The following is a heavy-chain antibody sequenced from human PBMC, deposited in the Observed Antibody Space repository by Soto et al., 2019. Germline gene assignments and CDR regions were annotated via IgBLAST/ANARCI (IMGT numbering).Heavy chain of an antibody. CDR3: AKDPRAGGNAGFYLDL. V-gene: IGHV3-23*01. Sequence: PGGSQRLSCAASGYKSSNSAMSWVRQAPGKGLEWVSLISATGGGTYYADSVKGRLTISRDNSHNTLDLQVHSSTAEDTDFYSCAKDPRAGGNAGFYLDLWGQGGQVTVSA. D-gene: IGHD3-16*01. CDR1: GYKSSNSA. J-gene: IGHJ5*02. CDR2: ISATGGGT.